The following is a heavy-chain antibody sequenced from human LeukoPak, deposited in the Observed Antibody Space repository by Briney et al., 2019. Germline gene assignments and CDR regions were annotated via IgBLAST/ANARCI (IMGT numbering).Heavy chain of an antibody. CDR1: GFTLSSFS. D-gene: IGHD6-19*01. CDR3: VTESGWLFDF. CDR2: INYKGGTT. J-gene: IGHJ4*02. V-gene: IGHV3-64*02. Sequence: GGSLRLSCAASGFTLSSFSMHWVRQSSGRGLEYVSAINYKGGTTYYADSVKGRLTISRDNAKNSLFLQVNSLRAEDTAVYYCVTESGWLFDFWGQGTLVTVSS.